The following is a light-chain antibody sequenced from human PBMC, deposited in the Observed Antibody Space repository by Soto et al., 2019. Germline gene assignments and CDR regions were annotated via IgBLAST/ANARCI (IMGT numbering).Light chain of an antibody. Sequence: DILMTQSPLSLPVTPGEAACISCRSNQSLVHSDGIAYFSWFQQRPGRSPRRLIYKVSNRDSGVPARFSGSGSGTDFALKISRVEAEDVGVYYCMQGTHWPITFGQGTRLEI. CDR1: QSLVHSDGIAY. V-gene: IGKV2-30*02. CDR3: MQGTHWPIT. CDR2: KVS. J-gene: IGKJ5*01.